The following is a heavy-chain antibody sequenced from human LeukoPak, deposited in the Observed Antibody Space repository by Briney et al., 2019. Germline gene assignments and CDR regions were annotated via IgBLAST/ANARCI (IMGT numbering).Heavy chain of an antibody. J-gene: IGHJ4*02. CDR2: IKQDGSEK. V-gene: IGHV3-7*01. CDR1: GLTFRSYW. D-gene: IGHD1-26*01. Sequence: GGSLRLSCEASGLTFRSYWMSWIRQAPGKGLEWVANIKQDGSEKIYVDSVKGRFTISRDNAKNSLYLQMNSLRAEDTAIYYCARDLPVVGAPGFDYWGQGTLVTVSS. CDR3: ARDLPVVGAPGFDY.